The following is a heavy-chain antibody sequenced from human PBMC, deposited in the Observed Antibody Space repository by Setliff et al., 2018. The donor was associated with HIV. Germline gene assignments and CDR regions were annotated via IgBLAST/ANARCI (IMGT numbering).Heavy chain of an antibody. CDR1: GGSISSHY. CDR2: IYYSGTT. V-gene: IGHV4-59*11. CDR3: AREVRVVLPAAASGNYYYYYMDV. D-gene: IGHD2-2*01. Sequence: SETLSLTCTVSGGSISSHYWSWIRQPPGKGLEWIAYIYYSGTTSYNPSLKSRVTISVDTSKNQFSLKLSSVTAADTAVYYCAREVRVVLPAAASGNYYYYYMDVWGKGTTVTVSS. J-gene: IGHJ6*03.